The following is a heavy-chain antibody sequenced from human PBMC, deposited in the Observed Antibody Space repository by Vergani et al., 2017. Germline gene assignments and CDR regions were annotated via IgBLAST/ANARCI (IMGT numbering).Heavy chain of an antibody. CDR3: ARDLVPVATTNPDY. J-gene: IGHJ4*02. V-gene: IGHV3-30-3*01. CDR2: ISYDGSNK. CDR1: GFTFSSYA. D-gene: IGHD5-12*01. Sequence: QVQLVESGGGVVQPGRSLRLSCAASGFTFSSYAMHWVRQAPGKGLEWVAVISYDGSNKYYADSVKGRFTISRDNSKNTLYLQMNSLRAEDTAVYYCARDLVPVATTNPDYWGQGTLVTVSS.